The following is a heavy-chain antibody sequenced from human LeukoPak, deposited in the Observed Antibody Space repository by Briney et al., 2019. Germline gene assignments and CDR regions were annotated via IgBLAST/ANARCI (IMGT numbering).Heavy chain of an antibody. CDR3: ATDSSGYLGFDP. CDR1: GGTFSSYA. Sequence: GASVKVSCKASGGTFSSYAISWVRQAPGQGLEWMGGIIPIFGTANYAQKFQGRVTITADESTSTAYMELSSLRSEDTAVYYCATDSSGYLGFDPWGQGTLVTVSS. CDR2: IIPIFGTA. D-gene: IGHD3-22*01. V-gene: IGHV1-69*13. J-gene: IGHJ5*02.